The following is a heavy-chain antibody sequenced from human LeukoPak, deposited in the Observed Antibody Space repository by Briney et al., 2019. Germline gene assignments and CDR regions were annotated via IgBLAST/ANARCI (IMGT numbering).Heavy chain of an antibody. D-gene: IGHD1-1*01. J-gene: IGHJ6*02. CDR1: GVAFNNAW. Sequence: GGSLRLSCAASGVAFNNAWVSWVRQAPGEGREGGGRIKSKTDGGTIDYAAPVKGRFTISRDDSKNILYLQMNSLKIEDTAVYYCPSPGRNYYYYKGVDVWGQGTTVTVSS. CDR3: PSPGRNYYYYKGVDV. CDR2: IKSKTDGGTI. V-gene: IGHV3-15*01.